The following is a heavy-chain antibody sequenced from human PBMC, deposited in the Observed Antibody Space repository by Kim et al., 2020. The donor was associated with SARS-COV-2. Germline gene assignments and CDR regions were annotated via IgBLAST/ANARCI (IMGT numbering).Heavy chain of an antibody. J-gene: IGHJ3*02. CDR3: ARDLRLRFYVVYYDSSPDAFDI. CDR2: IKQDGSEK. D-gene: IGHD3-22*01. Sequence: GGSLRLSCAASGFTFSSYWMSWVRQAPGKGLEWVANIKQDGSEKYYVDSVKGRFTISRDNAKNSLYLQMNSLRAEDTAVYYCARDLRLRFYVVYYDSSPDAFDIWGQGTMVTVSS. V-gene: IGHV3-7*03. CDR1: GFTFSSYW.